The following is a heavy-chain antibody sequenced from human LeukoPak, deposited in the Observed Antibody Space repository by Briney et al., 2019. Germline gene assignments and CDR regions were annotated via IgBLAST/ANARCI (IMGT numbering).Heavy chain of an antibody. CDR2: IIPIFGTA. D-gene: IGHD2-2*01. CDR1: GGTFSSYA. J-gene: IGHJ6*02. V-gene: IGHV1-69*01. Sequence: SVKVSCKASGGTFSSYAISWVRQAPGQGLEWMGGIIPIFGTANYAQKSQGRVTITADESTSTAYMELSSLRSEDTAVYYCARVPAVMVGGSYGMDVWGQGTTVTVSS. CDR3: ARVPAVMVGGSYGMDV.